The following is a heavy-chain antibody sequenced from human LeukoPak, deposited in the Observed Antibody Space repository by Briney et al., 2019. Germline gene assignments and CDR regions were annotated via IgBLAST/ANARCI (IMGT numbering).Heavy chain of an antibody. V-gene: IGHV3-48*02. J-gene: IGHJ4*02. Sequence: GGSLRLSCAASGFTFSSYSMNWVRQAPGKGLEWVSYISSGSGSIYYADSVKGRFTISRDNAKNSLYLQMNSLRDEDTAVYYCARDVRSSSNTPIEADYWGQGTLVTVSS. D-gene: IGHD5-18*01. CDR2: ISSGSGSI. CDR1: GFTFSSYS. CDR3: ARDVRSSSNTPIEADY.